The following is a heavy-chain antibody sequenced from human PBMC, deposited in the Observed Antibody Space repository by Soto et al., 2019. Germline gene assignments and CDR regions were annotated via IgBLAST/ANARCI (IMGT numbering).Heavy chain of an antibody. CDR3: ARGYSYTQPVFDY. Sequence: GGSLRLSCSASGFTVSNNYMTWVRQAPGKGLEWVSFIYSSGSTYYADSVKGRFTISRDNFKNTLYLQMNSLRAEDTAVYYCARGYSYTQPVFDYWGLGTLVTVSS. CDR2: IYSSGST. J-gene: IGHJ4*02. D-gene: IGHD5-18*01. CDR1: GFTVSNNY. V-gene: IGHV3-53*01.